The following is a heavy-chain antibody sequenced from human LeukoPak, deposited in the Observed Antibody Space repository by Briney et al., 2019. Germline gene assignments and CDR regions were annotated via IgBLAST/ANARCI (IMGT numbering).Heavy chain of an antibody. CDR2: MSRSGDII. Sequence: GGSLRLSCAASGFTFSDYNMNWVRQVPGKGLESVSYMSRSGDIIYYADSVKGRFTISRDNAKNSLYLQMNSLRAEDTAFYYCARHDFWSGFKGGDYWGQGTLVTVSS. CDR3: ARHDFWSGFKGGDY. V-gene: IGHV3-48*04. CDR1: GFTFSDYN. J-gene: IGHJ4*02. D-gene: IGHD3-3*01.